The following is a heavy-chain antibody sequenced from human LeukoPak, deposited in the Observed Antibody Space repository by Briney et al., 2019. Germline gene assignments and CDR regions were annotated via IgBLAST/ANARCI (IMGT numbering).Heavy chain of an antibody. Sequence: ASVKVSCKASGYTFTSYGISWVRQAPGQGLEWMGWISAYNGNTNYAQKLQGRVTMTTDTSTSTAYMELRSLRSDDTAVYYCVGYGSGSNYNWFDHWGQGTLVTVSS. D-gene: IGHD3-10*01. CDR1: GYTFTSYG. CDR3: VGYGSGSNYNWFDH. CDR2: ISAYNGNT. J-gene: IGHJ5*02. V-gene: IGHV1-18*01.